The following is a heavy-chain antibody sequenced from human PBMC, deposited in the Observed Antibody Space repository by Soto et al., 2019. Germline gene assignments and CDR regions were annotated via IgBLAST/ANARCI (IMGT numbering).Heavy chain of an antibody. CDR3: PKDLAYLYDSGGYCYYYYGMDV. CDR2: ISYDGSNK. J-gene: IGHJ6*02. Sequence: LRLSCAASGFTFSSYGMHWVRQAPGKGLERVAVISYDGSNKYYADSVKGRFTISRDNFKNTLYLQMNSLRAEDTAVYYCPKDLAYLYDSGGYCYYYYGMDVWGQGTTVTVSS. V-gene: IGHV3-30*18. CDR1: GFTFSSYG. D-gene: IGHD3-22*01.